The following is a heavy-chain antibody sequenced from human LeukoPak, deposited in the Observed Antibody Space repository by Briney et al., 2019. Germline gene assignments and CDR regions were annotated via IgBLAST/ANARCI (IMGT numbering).Heavy chain of an antibody. CDR2: ISSSSSYI. J-gene: IGHJ4*02. D-gene: IGHD3-10*01. Sequence: GGSLRLSCAASGFTFSSYSMNWVRQAPGKGLKWVSSISSSSSYIYYADSVNGRFTISRDNAKNSLYLQMNSLRAEDTAVYYCARDPGVRALDYWGQGTLVTVSS. CDR3: ARDPGVRALDY. V-gene: IGHV3-21*01. CDR1: GFTFSSYS.